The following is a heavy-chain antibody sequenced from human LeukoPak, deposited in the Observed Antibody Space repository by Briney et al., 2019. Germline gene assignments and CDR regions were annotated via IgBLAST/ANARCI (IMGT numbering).Heavy chain of an antibody. J-gene: IGHJ3*02. Sequence: GGSLRLSCAVSGFTFTRYNMNWVRQAPGKGLEWIAYISGGSSTIFYADSVKGRFTISRDNGRNSLYLQMNSLRDEDTAVYYCARDSVSFPHDAFDIWGQGTVVAVSS. V-gene: IGHV3-48*02. CDR3: ARDSVSFPHDAFDI. CDR2: ISGGSSTI. D-gene: IGHD2-15*01. CDR1: GFTFTRYN.